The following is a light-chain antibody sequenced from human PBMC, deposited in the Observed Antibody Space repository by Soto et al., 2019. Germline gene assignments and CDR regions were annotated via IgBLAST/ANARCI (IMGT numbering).Light chain of an antibody. Sequence: EIVLTQSPDTPSLSPGESATLSCRASLNINTYLSWYQQKPGQVPRLLMFDASNRATGIPARFSGSGSGTDFTLTISSLEPEDFAVYYCQQRRDWPITFGGGTKVEIK. V-gene: IGKV3-11*01. CDR3: QQRRDWPIT. CDR2: DAS. J-gene: IGKJ4*01. CDR1: LNINTY.